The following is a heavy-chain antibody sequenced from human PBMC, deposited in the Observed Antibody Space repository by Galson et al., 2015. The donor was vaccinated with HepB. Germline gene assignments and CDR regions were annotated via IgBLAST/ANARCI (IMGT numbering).Heavy chain of an antibody. J-gene: IGHJ2*01. V-gene: IGHV3-30*02. Sequence: SLRLSCAASGFSFSSYGMDWVRQAPGKGLEWVAFIRYDGSTKYYADFVKGRFTISRDNSKNTLYLQMNSLKPEDTAVFFCARGPVSDYVPVPADLWGRGTLVTVSS. CDR3: ARGPVSDYVPVPADL. CDR2: IRYDGSTK. D-gene: IGHD2-2*01. CDR1: GFSFSSYG.